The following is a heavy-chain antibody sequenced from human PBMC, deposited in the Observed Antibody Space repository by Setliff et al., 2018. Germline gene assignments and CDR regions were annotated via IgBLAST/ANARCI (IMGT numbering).Heavy chain of an antibody. V-gene: IGHV1-69*06. CDR3: ATGSPLRYFDWSPGGY. Sequence: GASVKVSCKASGGTFSSYAISWVRQAPGQGLEWMGRIIPIFGTANYAQKFQGRVTMTEDTSTDTAYMELSSLRSEDTAVYYCATGSPLRYFDWSPGGYWGQGTLVTVSS. J-gene: IGHJ4*02. D-gene: IGHD3-9*01. CDR2: IIPIFGTA. CDR1: GGTFSSYA.